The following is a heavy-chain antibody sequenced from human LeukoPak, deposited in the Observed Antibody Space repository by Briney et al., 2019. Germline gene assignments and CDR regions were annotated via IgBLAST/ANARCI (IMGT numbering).Heavy chain of an antibody. J-gene: IGHJ5*02. Sequence: GESLKISCEGSGYEFTSYWIAWVRQMPGKGLEWMGITHPGDSDTRYSPSFQGQVTISVDTSINTAYLQWISLKASDTAMYYRARHPIAAGGAYNWFDPWGQGTLVTVSS. V-gene: IGHV5-51*01. CDR2: THPGDSDT. CDR1: GYEFTSYW. D-gene: IGHD6-13*01. CDR3: ARHPIAAGGAYNWFDP.